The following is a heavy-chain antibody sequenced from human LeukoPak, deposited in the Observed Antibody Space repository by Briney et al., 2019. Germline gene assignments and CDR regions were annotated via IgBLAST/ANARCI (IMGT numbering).Heavy chain of an antibody. D-gene: IGHD3-22*01. Sequence: ASVKVSFKASGYTFTSYYIHWVRQAPGQGLEWMGIINPSGGSTSYAQKFQGRVTMTRDTSTSTVYMELSSLRSEDTAVYYCARDFGDDSSGYYYSSDFDYWGQGTLVTVSS. J-gene: IGHJ4*02. CDR3: ARDFGDDSSGYYYSSDFDY. CDR1: GYTFTSYY. CDR2: INPSGGST. V-gene: IGHV1-46*01.